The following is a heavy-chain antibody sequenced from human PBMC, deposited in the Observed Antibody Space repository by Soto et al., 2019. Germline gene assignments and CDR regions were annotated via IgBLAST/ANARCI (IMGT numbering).Heavy chain of an antibody. CDR2: ISDGDGDT. Sequence: EVVLLQSGGDLVQPGGSLRLSCAASGFTFSDYAMPWVRQAPGKGLEWVSDISDGDGDTHYADSVRGRFVISRDNSKNTLFLEMNSLRAEDAAVYYCAKGRTYFDFWGQGSLVTVSS. CDR1: GFTFSDYA. V-gene: IGHV3-23*01. J-gene: IGHJ4*02. CDR3: AKGRTYFDF.